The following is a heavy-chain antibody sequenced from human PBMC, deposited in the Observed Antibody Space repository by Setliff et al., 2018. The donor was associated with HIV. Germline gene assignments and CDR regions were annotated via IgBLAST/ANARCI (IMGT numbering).Heavy chain of an antibody. D-gene: IGHD6-19*01. CDR3: ARPHSGRGGGAWFDP. J-gene: IGHJ5*02. CDR2: IYTSGST. V-gene: IGHV4-61*09. Sequence: PSETLSLTCTVSGGSISSGSYYWSWIRQPAGKGLEWIGHIYTSGSTNYNPSLKSRVIISVDTSRNQFSLNLRSVTAADTAVYYCARPHSGRGGGAWFDPWGQGILVTVSS. CDR1: GGSISSGSYY.